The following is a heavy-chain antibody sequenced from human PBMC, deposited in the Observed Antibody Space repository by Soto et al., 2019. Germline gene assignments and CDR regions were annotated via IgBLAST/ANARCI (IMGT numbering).Heavy chain of an antibody. CDR3: ARSGITMVRGVIRGYYYYGMDV. D-gene: IGHD3-10*01. Sequence: SETLSLTCSVYGGSFSGYYWSWIRQPPGKGLEWIGEINHSGSTNYNPSLKSRVTISVDTSKNQFSLKLSSVTAAGTAVYYCARSGITMVRGVIRGYYYYGMDVWGQGTTVTVSS. V-gene: IGHV4-34*01. CDR2: INHSGST. CDR1: GGSFSGYY. J-gene: IGHJ6*02.